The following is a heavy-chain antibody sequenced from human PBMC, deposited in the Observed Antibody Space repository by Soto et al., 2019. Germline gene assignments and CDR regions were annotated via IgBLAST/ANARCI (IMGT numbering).Heavy chain of an antibody. CDR2: IIPIFGTA. V-gene: IGHV1-69*13. Sequence: SVKVSCKASGGTFSSYAISWVLQAPGQGLEWMGGIIPIFGTANYAQKFQGRVTITADESTSTAYMELSSLRSEDTAVYYCARGHLDYYDSSGSREPFDYWGQGTLVTVS. CDR3: ARGHLDYYDSSGSREPFDY. D-gene: IGHD3-22*01. CDR1: GGTFSSYA. J-gene: IGHJ4*02.